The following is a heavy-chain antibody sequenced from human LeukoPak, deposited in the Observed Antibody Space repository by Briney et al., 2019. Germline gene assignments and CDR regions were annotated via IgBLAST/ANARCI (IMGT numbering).Heavy chain of an antibody. CDR2: IYSDGTT. V-gene: IGHV3-53*01. J-gene: IGHJ6*02. CDR3: ARERRDFWSGYCNAYYYAMDV. D-gene: IGHD3-3*01. CDR1: GFTVSSNY. Sequence: GGSLRLSCAASGFTVSSNYMSWVRQAPGKGLEWVSVIYSDGTTYYADSVKGRFTISRDNSKNTLYLQMNSLRAEDTAVYYCARERRDFWSGYCNAYYYAMDVWGQGTTVTVSS.